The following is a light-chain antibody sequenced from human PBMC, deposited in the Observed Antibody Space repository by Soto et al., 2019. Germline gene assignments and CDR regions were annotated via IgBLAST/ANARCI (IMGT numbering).Light chain of an antibody. V-gene: IGKV3-15*01. Sequence: EIVMTQSPANMSVSQGERATLSCRASQSVSSNLAWYQQKPGQAPRLLIYGASTRATGIPARFSGSGSGTEFSLTISRLEPEDFAVYFCQRYGSSPLITFGQGTRLEIK. CDR1: QSVSSN. J-gene: IGKJ5*01. CDR2: GAS. CDR3: QRYGSSPLIT.